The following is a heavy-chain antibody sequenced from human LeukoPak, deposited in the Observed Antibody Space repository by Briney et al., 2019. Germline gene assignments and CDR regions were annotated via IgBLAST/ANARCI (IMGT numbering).Heavy chain of an antibody. V-gene: IGHV4-34*01. D-gene: IGHD3-10*01. J-gene: IGHJ4*02. CDR3: ARKNYYGSGSYGY. CDR1: GGSFSGYY. CDR2: INHSGST. Sequence: SETLSLTCAVYGGSFSGYYWSWIRQPPGKGLEWIGEINHSGSTNYNPSLKSRVTISVDTSKNQFSLKLSSVTAADTAVYYCARKNYYGSGSYGYWGQGTLVTVFS.